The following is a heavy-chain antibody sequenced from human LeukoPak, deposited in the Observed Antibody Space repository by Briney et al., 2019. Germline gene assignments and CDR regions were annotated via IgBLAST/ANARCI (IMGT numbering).Heavy chain of an antibody. D-gene: IGHD4/OR15-4a*01. CDR1: GGTFSSYA. J-gene: IGHJ4*02. Sequence: SVKVSCKASGGTFSSYAISWVRQAPGQGLEWMGGIIPIFGTANYAQEFQGRVTITADKSTSTAYMELSSLRSEDTAVYYCARETGGGRRGAFDYWGQGTLVTVSS. V-gene: IGHV1-69*06. CDR2: IIPIFGTA. CDR3: ARETGGGRRGAFDY.